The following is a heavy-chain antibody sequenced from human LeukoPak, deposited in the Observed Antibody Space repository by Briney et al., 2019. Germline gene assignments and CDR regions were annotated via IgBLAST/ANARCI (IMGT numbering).Heavy chain of an antibody. CDR2: IRSKANSYAT. CDR1: GFTFSGSA. V-gene: IGHV3-73*01. Sequence: GGSLKLSCAASGFTFSGSAMHWVRQASGKGLEWVGRIRSKANSYATAYAASVKGRFTISRDDSKNTAYLQMNSLKTEDTAVYYCARDCGGDCYSDYWGQGTLVTVSS. CDR3: ARDCGGDCYSDY. D-gene: IGHD2-21*02. J-gene: IGHJ4*02.